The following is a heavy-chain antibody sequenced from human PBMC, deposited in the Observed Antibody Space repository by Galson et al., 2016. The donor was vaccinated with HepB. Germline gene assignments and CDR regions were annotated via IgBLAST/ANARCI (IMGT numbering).Heavy chain of an antibody. J-gene: IGHJ4*02. Sequence: SVKVSCKASGYSFTSYYLHWVRQAPGQGLEWMGIINPGGGTTSFAQRFQGRVTMARDTSTKTVYMVLSSPRSDDSAVYYCARGNSYDNSDRLDYWGQGALVAVSS. CDR2: INPGGGTT. CDR3: ARGNSYDNSDRLDY. V-gene: IGHV1-46*01. CDR1: GYSFTSYY. D-gene: IGHD3-22*01.